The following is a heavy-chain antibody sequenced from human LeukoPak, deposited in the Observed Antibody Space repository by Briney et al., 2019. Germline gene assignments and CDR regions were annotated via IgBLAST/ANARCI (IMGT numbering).Heavy chain of an antibody. J-gene: IGHJ5*02. CDR3: ARGLKKRAFDP. Sequence: ASVKVSCKASGYTFTSYDINWVRQATGQGLEWMGWMNPNGGNTGYAQKFQGRVTMTRNTSISTACMELSSLRSEDTAVYYCARGLKKRAFDPWGQGTLVTVSS. CDR2: MNPNGGNT. V-gene: IGHV1-8*01. CDR1: GYTFTSYD.